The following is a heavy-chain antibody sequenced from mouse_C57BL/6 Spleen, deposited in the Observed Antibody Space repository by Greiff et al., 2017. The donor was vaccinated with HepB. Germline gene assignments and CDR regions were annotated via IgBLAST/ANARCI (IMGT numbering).Heavy chain of an antibody. Sequence: DVQLVESGGGLVKPGGSLKLSCAASGFTFSDYGMHWVRQAPEKGLEWVAYISSGSSTIYYADTVKGRFTISSENAKNTLFLQMTSLRSEDTAMYYGARGGGLLRGGAMDYWGQGTSVTVSS. J-gene: IGHJ4*01. CDR2: ISSGSSTI. CDR3: ARGGGLLRGGAMDY. D-gene: IGHD2-3*01. V-gene: IGHV5-17*01. CDR1: GFTFSDYG.